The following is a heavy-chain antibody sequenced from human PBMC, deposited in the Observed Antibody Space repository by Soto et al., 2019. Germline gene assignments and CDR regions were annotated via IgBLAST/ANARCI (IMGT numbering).Heavy chain of an antibody. J-gene: IGHJ6*02. CDR2: PIPIYDAP. CDR1: GFTFNVYG. CDR3: ARVREPHLDHYGLDV. V-gene: IGHV1-69*06. Sequence: SVKVSCKTSGFTFNVYGIHWVRQAPGQGLEWMGGPIPIYDAPYYAQKFQGRLTITADKSTTTVHLELSSLRSEDTAVYFCARVREPHLDHYGLDVWGQGTTVTVSS. D-gene: IGHD1-1*01.